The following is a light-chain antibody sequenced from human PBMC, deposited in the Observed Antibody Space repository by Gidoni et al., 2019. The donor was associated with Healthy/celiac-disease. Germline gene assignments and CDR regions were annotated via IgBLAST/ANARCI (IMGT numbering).Light chain of an antibody. CDR2: DVI. J-gene: IGLJ3*02. CDR3: SSYTSSSTPRV. CDR1: SSDVGGYNY. V-gene: IGLV2-14*03. Sequence: QSALTQPAPVSGSPGQSITISCTGTSSDVGGYNYVPWYQQHPGKAPKLMIYDVINRPSGVSNRFSGSKSGNTASLTISGIQAEDEADYYCSSYTSSSTPRVFGGGTKLTVL.